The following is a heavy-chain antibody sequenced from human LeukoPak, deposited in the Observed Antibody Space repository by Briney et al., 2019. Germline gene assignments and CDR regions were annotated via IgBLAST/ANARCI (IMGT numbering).Heavy chain of an antibody. CDR3: AGYYDRSGYYYRA. D-gene: IGHD3-22*01. V-gene: IGHV3-21*01. Sequence: GGSLRLSCGASGFTLSIHSMIWVRRAPGKGLEGVSSISSSSRYIYYADSVKGRFIISRDNAKNSLYLQMNTLRAEDTAVYYRAGYYDRSGYYYRAWGQGTLVTVSS. J-gene: IGHJ5*02. CDR2: ISSSSRYI. CDR1: GFTLSIHS.